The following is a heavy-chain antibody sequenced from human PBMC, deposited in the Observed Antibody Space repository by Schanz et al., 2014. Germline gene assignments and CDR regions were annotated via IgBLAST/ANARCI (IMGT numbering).Heavy chain of an antibody. CDR3: VRDSFFAFDY. CDR2: IKRDGSEK. D-gene: IGHD3-3*01. V-gene: IGHV3-7*01. J-gene: IGHJ4*02. CDR1: GFTLSNYA. Sequence: EVQLLESGGGLVQPGGSLRLSCAAPGFTLSNYAMHWVRQAPGKGLEWVANIKRDGSEKNYLDSVKGRFTMSRDNAKNSVFLQMNSLRAEDTAVYYCVRDSFFAFDYWGQGTLXTVSS.